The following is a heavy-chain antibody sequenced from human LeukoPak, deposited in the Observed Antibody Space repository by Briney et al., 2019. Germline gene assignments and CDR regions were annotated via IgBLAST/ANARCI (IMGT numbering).Heavy chain of an antibody. CDR1: VGSISSYY. J-gene: IGHJ2*01. D-gene: IGHD6-25*01. CDR2: IYYSVST. V-gene: IGHV4-59*08. Sequence: SETLSLTCTVSVGSISSYYWSWIRQPPGKGLEWIGYIYYSVSTNYNPSLKSRVTVSIDTYKNQISLKLSSVTVADTAVYYCARQGGGFWYFDFWGRGTLVTVSS. CDR3: ARQGGGFWYFDF.